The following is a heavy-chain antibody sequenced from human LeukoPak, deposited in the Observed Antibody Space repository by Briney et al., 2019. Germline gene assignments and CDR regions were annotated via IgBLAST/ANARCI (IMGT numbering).Heavy chain of an antibody. CDR3: AREGDVDTSTWHWFDP. V-gene: IGHV1-46*01. CDR1: GYTFTSYY. Sequence: ASVKVSCKASGYTFTSYYMHWVRQAPGQGLEWMGIINPSGGSTSYAQKFQGRVTMTRDTSTSTVYMELSSLRSEDTAVYYCAREGDVDTSTWHWFDPWGQGTLVTVSS. J-gene: IGHJ5*02. D-gene: IGHD5-18*01. CDR2: INPSGGST.